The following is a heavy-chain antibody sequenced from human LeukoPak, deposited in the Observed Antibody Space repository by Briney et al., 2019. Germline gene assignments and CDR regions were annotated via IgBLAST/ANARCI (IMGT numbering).Heavy chain of an antibody. CDR1: GFTFSSYW. CDR3: ARLRRYYYDGSGYYYSYYFDY. V-gene: IGHV3-7*03. Sequence: GGSLRLSCAASGFTFSSYWMSWVRQAPGKGLEWEANIKQDGSEKYYVDSVKGRFTISRDNAKNSLYLQMNSLRAEDTAVYYCARLRRYYYDGSGYYYSYYFDYWGQGTLVTVSS. D-gene: IGHD3-22*01. CDR2: IKQDGSEK. J-gene: IGHJ4*02.